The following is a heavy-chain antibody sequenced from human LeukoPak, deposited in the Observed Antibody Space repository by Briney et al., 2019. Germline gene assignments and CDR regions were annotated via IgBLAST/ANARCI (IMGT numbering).Heavy chain of an antibody. Sequence: SETLSLTCAVYGGSFSAYYRSWIRQSPGKGLQWIAEVNHRGDTNYNPSVKGRVTISVDTSKNQFSLKVTSLTAADTAVYYCARGPTISETGYFDYWGQGTLVTVSS. CDR1: GGSFSAYY. CDR3: ARGPTISETGYFDY. CDR2: VNHRGDT. J-gene: IGHJ4*03. D-gene: IGHD1-1*01. V-gene: IGHV4-34*01.